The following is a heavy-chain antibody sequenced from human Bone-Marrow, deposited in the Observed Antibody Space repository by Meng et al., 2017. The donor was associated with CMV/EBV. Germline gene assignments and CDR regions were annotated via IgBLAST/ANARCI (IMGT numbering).Heavy chain of an antibody. CDR3: ARDLSVPAYYYYYYGMDV. V-gene: IGHV1-18*01. CDR2: ISAYNGNT. J-gene: IGHJ6*02. Sequence: ASVKVSCKASGYTFTSYGISWVRQAPGQGLEWMGWISAYNGNTNYAQKLQGRVTMTTDTSTSTAYMELRSLRSDDTAVYDCARDLSVPAYYYYYYGMDVWGQGTRVTVSS. D-gene: IGHD2-2*01. CDR1: GYTFTSYG.